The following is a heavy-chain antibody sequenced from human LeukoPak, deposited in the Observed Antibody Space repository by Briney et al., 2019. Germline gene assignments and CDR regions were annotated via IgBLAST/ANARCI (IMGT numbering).Heavy chain of an antibody. V-gene: IGHV3-48*02. D-gene: IGHD2-15*01. CDR2: ISSSSRII. CDR3: ARDWGVVATHSYYYYMDV. J-gene: IGHJ6*03. CDR1: GFTFTSYS. Sequence: GGSLGLSCAASGFTFTSYSMNWVRQAPGKGLEWVSYISSSSRIIYYADSVKGRFTISRDNAKNSLYLQMNSLRDEDTAVYYCARDWGVVATHSYYYYMDVWVKGTTVTVCS.